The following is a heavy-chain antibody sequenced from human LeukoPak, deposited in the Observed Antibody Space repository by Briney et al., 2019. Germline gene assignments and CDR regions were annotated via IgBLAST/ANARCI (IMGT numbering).Heavy chain of an antibody. V-gene: IGHV3-66*01. CDR2: IYTGGTT. D-gene: IGHD3-16*01. CDR1: GFTVSSNY. CDR3: ARSPWATYGMDV. J-gene: IGHJ6*02. Sequence: GGSLRLSCAASGFTVSSNYMSWVRQAPGKGLEWVSVIYTGGTTYYADSVKGRFTISRDNSKNTLYLQMNSLRDEDTAVYYCARSPWATYGMDVWGQGTTVTVSS.